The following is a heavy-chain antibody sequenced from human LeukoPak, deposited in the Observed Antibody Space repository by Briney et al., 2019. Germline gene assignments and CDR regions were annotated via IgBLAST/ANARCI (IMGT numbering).Heavy chain of an antibody. Sequence: GGSLRLSCAASGFTFDDYAMHWVRQAPGKGLEWVSGISWNSGSIGYADSVEGRFTISRDNAKNSLYLQMNSLRAEDTALYYCAKDPTWELKYYFDYWGQGTLVTVSS. CDR1: GFTFDDYA. D-gene: IGHD1-26*01. J-gene: IGHJ4*02. V-gene: IGHV3-9*01. CDR2: ISWNSGSI. CDR3: AKDPTWELKYYFDY.